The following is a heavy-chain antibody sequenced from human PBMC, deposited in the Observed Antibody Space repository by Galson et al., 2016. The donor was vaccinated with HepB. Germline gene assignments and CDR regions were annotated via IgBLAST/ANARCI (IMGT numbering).Heavy chain of an antibody. J-gene: IGHJ1*01. CDR2: IYSSGKI. CDR1: GGSIIVYD. CDR3: VRGRGGSGRWVTLFYH. Sequence: SETLSLTCTVSGGSIIVYDWSWIRQPPGKGLEWIGFIYSSGKINYNPSLKSRATISVDTSRNQFSLNVNSVTAADTAIYYCVRGRGGSGRWVTLFYHWGQGTRVAVS. D-gene: IGHD3-10*01. V-gene: IGHV4-59*01.